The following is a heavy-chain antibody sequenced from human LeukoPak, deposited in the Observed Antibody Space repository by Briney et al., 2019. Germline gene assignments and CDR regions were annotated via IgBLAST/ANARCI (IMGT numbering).Heavy chain of an antibody. V-gene: IGHV1-18*01. Sequence: GASVKVSCKASGYTFGDYGITWIRQAPGQGLEWMGWVSAYTGNTNYARSLQDRVIMIADTSTDTAYMELRSLRPDDTAVYYCARDPGRGTYDTSGFHYWGQGTLVTVSS. CDR2: VSAYTGNT. D-gene: IGHD3-3*01. CDR1: GYTFGDYG. J-gene: IGHJ4*02. CDR3: ARDPGRGTYDTSGFHY.